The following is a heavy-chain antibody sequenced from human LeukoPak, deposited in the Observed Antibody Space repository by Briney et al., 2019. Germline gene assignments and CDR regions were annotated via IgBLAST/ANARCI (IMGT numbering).Heavy chain of an antibody. V-gene: IGHV4-34*01. Sequence: SETLSLTCAVYGGSFSGYYWSWIRQPPGKGLEWIGEINHSGSTNYNPSLKRRVPISVDTSKHQFSLKLSSVTAADTAVYYCARGPTPVVDYWGQGTLVTVSS. CDR3: ARGPTPVVDY. J-gene: IGHJ4*02. CDR1: GGSFSGYY. CDR2: INHSGST.